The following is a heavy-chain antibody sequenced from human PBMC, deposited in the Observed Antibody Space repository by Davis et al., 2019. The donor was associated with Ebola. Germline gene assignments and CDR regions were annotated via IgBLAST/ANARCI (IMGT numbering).Heavy chain of an antibody. J-gene: IGHJ6*02. CDR1: GYTFTSYY. Sequence: ASVKVSCKASGYTFTSYYMHWVRQAPGQGLEWMGIINPSGGSTSYAQKFQGRVTMTRDTSTSTVYMELSSLRSEDTAVYYCAGGYCSGGSCYYYGMDVWGQGTTVTVSS. CDR3: AGGYCSGGSCYYYGMDV. V-gene: IGHV1-46*01. CDR2: INPSGGST. D-gene: IGHD2-15*01.